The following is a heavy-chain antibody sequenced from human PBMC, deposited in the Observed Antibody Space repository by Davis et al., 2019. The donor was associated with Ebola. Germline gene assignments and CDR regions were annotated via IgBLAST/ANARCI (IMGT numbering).Heavy chain of an antibody. J-gene: IGHJ4*02. Sequence: GESLKISCEASGFTFSSYGMAWVRQAPGKGLEWVASISTSGGNTHYADSVRGRFTISRDNSKNTMYLQMSSLRAEDTALYYCAKQRGVGAIDYDYWGRGTVVTVSS. CDR2: ISTSGGNT. V-gene: IGHV3-23*01. CDR3: AKQRGVGAIDYDY. CDR1: GFTFSSYG. D-gene: IGHD1-26*01.